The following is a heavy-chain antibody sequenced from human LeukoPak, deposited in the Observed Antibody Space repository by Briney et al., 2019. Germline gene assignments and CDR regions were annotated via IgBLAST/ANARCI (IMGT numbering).Heavy chain of an antibody. D-gene: IGHD5-12*01. V-gene: IGHV4-59*01. CDR1: GASTSHFY. CDR3: ARSAEWLRNAFDI. J-gene: IGHJ3*02. CDR2: MHNSGSS. Sequence: SETLSLSCTVSGASTSHFYCNWIRQPPGKGLEWIGYMHNSGSSNHSPSLKSRVTISIDTSKNQFSLQLTSVTAADTAIYYCARSAEWLRNAFDIWGQGTMVSVSS.